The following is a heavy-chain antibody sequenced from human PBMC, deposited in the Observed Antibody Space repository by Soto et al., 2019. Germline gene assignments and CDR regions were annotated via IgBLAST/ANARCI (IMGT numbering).Heavy chain of an antibody. CDR2: IIPIFGTA. V-gene: IGHV1-69*13. CDR3: ARDGASHYGGKGNYFDY. J-gene: IGHJ4*02. Sequence: GASVKVSCKASGGTFSSYAISWVRQAPGQGLEWMGGIIPIFGTANYAQKFQGRVTITADESTSTAYMELSSLRSEDTAVYYCARDGASHYGGKGNYFDYWGQGTLVTVSS. CDR1: GGTFSSYA. D-gene: IGHD4-17*01.